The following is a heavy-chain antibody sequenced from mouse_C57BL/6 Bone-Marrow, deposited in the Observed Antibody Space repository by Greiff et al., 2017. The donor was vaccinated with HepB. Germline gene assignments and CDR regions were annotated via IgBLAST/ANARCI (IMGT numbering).Heavy chain of an antibody. CDR3: ARLRGYFDV. CDR2: IDPEDGET. J-gene: IGHJ1*03. Sequence: VQLQQSGAELVKPGASVKLSCTASGFNIKDYYMHWVKQRTEQGLEWIGRIDPEDGETKYAPTFQGKATITADTSSNTAYLQLISLTSDDTAVYYCARLRGYFDVWGTGTTVTVSS. D-gene: IGHD1-1*01. CDR1: GFNIKDYY. V-gene: IGHV14-2*01.